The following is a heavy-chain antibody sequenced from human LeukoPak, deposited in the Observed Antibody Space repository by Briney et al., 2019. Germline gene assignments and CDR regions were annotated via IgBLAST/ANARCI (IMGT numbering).Heavy chain of an antibody. CDR1: GFTFSSYA. CDR2: ISYDGSNK. CDR3: AKDGNWDYFDY. J-gene: IGHJ4*02. V-gene: IGHV3-30-3*01. Sequence: GGSLRLSCAASGFTFSSYAMHWVRQAPGKGLEWVAVISYDGSNKYYADSVKGRFTISRDNSKNTLCLQMNSLRAEDTAVYYCAKDGNWDYFDYWGQGTLVTVSS. D-gene: IGHD4-23*01.